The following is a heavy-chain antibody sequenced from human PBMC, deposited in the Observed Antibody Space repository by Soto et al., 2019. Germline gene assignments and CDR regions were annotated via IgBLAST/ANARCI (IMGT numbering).Heavy chain of an antibody. V-gene: IGHV1-3*01. CDR2: INAGNGNT. CDR3: ARALAAALGGPRNNWFDP. CDR1: GYTFTSYA. J-gene: IGHJ5*02. D-gene: IGHD6-13*01. Sequence: QVQLVQSGAEVKKPGASVKVSCKASGYTFTSYAMHWVRQAPGQRLEWMGWINAGNGNTKYSQKFQGRVTITRDTSASTAYMELSSLRSEDTAVYYCARALAAALGGPRNNWFDPWGQGTLVTVSS.